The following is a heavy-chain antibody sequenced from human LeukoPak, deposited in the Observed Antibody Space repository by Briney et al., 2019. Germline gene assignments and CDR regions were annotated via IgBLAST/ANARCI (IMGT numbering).Heavy chain of an antibody. CDR3: ARGLGGGYSGYEREFDY. J-gene: IGHJ4*02. Sequence: GGSLRLSCAASGFTFSSYGMNWVRQAPGEGLEWVSSISSSSTYIYYADPVKGRFTISRDNAKNSLYLQMNSLRAEDTAVYYCARGLGGGYSGYEREFDYWGQGTLVTVSS. CDR1: GFTFSSYG. CDR2: ISSSSTYI. D-gene: IGHD5-12*01. V-gene: IGHV3-21*01.